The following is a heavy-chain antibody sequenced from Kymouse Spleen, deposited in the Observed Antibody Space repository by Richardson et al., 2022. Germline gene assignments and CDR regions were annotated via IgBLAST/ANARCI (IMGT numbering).Heavy chain of an antibody. CDR1: GGSVSSGSYY. D-gene: IGHD3-9*01. CDR3: ARDLRYFDWLLYYGMDV. Sequence: QVQLQESGPGLVKPSETLSLTCTVSGGSVSSGSYYWSWIRQPPGKGLEWIGYIYYSGSTNYNPSLKSRVTISVDTSKNQFSLKLSSVTAADTAVYYCARDLRYFDWLLYYGMDVWGQGTTVTVSS. J-gene: IGHJ6*02. CDR2: IYYSGST. V-gene: IGHV4-61*01.